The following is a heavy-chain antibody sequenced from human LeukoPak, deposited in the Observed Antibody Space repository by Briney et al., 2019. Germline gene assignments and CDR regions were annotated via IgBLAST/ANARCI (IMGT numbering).Heavy chain of an antibody. CDR3: TRDCSGGRCYLVPSRFDP. D-gene: IGHD2-15*01. CDR2: ISAYNGNI. V-gene: IGHV1-18*01. J-gene: IGHJ5*02. Sequence: ASVKVSCKASGYTFTDFGISWVRQAPGQGLEWMGWISAYNGNINYAENLQGRVTMTTDTSTNTAYMELRSLKSDDTAVYYCTRDCSGGRCYLVPSRFDPWGQGTLVTVSS. CDR1: GYTFTDFG.